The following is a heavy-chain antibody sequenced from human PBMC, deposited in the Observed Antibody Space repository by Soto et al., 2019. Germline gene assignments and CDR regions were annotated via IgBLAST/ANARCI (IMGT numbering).Heavy chain of an antibody. Sequence: ASVKVSCEASGYTFNYYGISWVRQVPGQGLEWMGWINTNNGDTNYAQKFQDRVIMTTDSAASTAYMELRTLTSDDTAVYFCTRAKYFYGSGRYGMEVWGQGTTVTVSS. V-gene: IGHV1-18*04. CDR3: TRAKYFYGSGRYGMEV. CDR1: GYTFNYYG. CDR2: INTNNGDT. D-gene: IGHD3-10*01. J-gene: IGHJ6*02.